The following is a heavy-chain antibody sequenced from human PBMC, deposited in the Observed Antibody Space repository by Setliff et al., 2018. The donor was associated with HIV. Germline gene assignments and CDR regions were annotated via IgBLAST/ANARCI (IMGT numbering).Heavy chain of an antibody. CDR1: GFTFSSFA. V-gene: IGHV3-64*01. CDR2: ITHNGGST. J-gene: IGHJ4*02. CDR3: AGAPGRYTYGSRFDY. D-gene: IGHD5-18*01. Sequence: GGSLRLSCAASGFTFSSFAMYWVRQAPGKGLEYVSAITHNGGSTSYVNSVKGRFTISRDNSKNTLFLQVGSLRVEDTAVYYCAGAPGRYTYGSRFDYWGQGTLVTVSS.